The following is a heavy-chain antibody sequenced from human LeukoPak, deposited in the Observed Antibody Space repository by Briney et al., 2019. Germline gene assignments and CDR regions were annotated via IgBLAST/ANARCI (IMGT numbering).Heavy chain of an antibody. D-gene: IGHD3-16*01. CDR1: GGSISSSSYY. CDR2: IYYSGST. V-gene: IGHV4-39*07. CDR3: ARDGSGGGSYY. Sequence: SETLSLTCTVSGGSISSSSYYWGWIRQPPGKGLEWIGSIYYSGSTYYNPSLKSRVTISVDTSKNQFSLKLSSVTAADTAVYYCARDGSGGGSYYWGQGTLVTVSS. J-gene: IGHJ4*02.